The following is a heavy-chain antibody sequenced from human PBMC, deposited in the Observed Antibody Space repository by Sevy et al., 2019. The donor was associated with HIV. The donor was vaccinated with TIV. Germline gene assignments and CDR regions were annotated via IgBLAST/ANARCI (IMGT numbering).Heavy chain of an antibody. D-gene: IGHD3-10*01. V-gene: IGHV3-23*01. CDR1: GFSFSNYA. CDR2: LIGGGSRT. Sequence: GGSLRLSCAASGFSFSNYAMSWVRQAPGKGLEWVSTLIGGGSRTYYADSVKGRFTISRDNSKNTLYLQMNSLRAEDTAVYYCAKDRFITMVRGVIMGFDYWGQGTLVTVSS. CDR3: AKDRFITMVRGVIMGFDY. J-gene: IGHJ4*02.